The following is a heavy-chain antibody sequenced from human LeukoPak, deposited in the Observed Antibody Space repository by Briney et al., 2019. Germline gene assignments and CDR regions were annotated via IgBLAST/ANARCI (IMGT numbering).Heavy chain of an antibody. CDR2: ISAYNGNT. J-gene: IGHJ4*02. CDR1: GYTFTSYG. CDR3: AGDLSGASGKTY. V-gene: IGHV1-18*01. D-gene: IGHD2/OR15-2a*01. Sequence: ASVKVSCKASGYTFTSYGISWVRQAPGQGLERMGWISAYNGNTNYAQKLQGRVTMTTDTSTSTAYMELRSLRSDDTAEYYCAGDLSGASGKTYWGQGTLVTVSS.